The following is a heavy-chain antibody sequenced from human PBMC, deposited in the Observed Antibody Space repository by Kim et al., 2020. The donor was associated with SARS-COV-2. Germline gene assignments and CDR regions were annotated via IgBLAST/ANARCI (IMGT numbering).Heavy chain of an antibody. D-gene: IGHD5-12*01. CDR2: IWYDGSNK. J-gene: IGHJ4*02. Sequence: GGSLRLSCAASGFTFSSYGMHWVRQAPGKGLEWVAVIWYDGSNKYYADSVKGRFTISRDNSKNTLYLQMNSLRAEDTAVYYCARDREVATKRGHFDDWGQGTLVTVSS. V-gene: IGHV3-33*01. CDR3: ARDREVATKRGHFDD. CDR1: GFTFSSYG.